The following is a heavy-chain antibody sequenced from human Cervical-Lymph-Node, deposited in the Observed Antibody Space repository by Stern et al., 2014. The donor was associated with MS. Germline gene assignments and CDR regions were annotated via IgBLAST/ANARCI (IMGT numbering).Heavy chain of an antibody. CDR1: GFTFSDSY. V-gene: IGHV3-11*01. CDR2: MSSRGATK. D-gene: IGHD3-9*01. J-gene: IGHJ4*02. Sequence: VQLVQSGGGLVKPGGSLRLACAASGFTFSDSYMTWIRQAPGKGLEWVASMSSRGATKDYADSVKGRFTISRDNAENSLYLLMNSLRAEDTAMYYCVKARPHYDLLTGQFYYSEYWGQGTLVTVSS. CDR3: VKARPHYDLLTGQFYYSEY.